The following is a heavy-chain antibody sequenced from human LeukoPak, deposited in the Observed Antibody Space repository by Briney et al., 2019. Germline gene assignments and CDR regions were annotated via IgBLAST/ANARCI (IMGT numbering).Heavy chain of an antibody. D-gene: IGHD6-25*01. CDR1: GDSISIYY. CDR3: ARFGGSFFAFHY. Sequence: SETLSLTCTISGDSISIYYWNWIRQPPGKELEWIGYAFYSGETSYNPSLRGRATISLDMSNNQFSLDLRSMTAADTATYYCARFGGSFFAFHYWGQGTLVTVSS. J-gene: IGHJ4*02. CDR2: AFYSGET. V-gene: IGHV4-59*01.